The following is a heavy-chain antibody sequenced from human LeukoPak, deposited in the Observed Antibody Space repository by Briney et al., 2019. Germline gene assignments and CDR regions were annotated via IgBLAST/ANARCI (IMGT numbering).Heavy chain of an antibody. CDR2: IIPIFGTA. CDR1: GYTFTSYD. D-gene: IGHD6-13*01. Sequence: SVKVSCKASGYTFTSYDINWVRQAPGQGLEWMGGIIPIFGTANYAQKFQGRVTITADKSTSTAYMELSSLRSEDTAVYYCARGRPTTSIAAAGVNWFDPWGQGTLVTVSS. CDR3: ARGRPTTSIAAAGVNWFDP. V-gene: IGHV1-69*06. J-gene: IGHJ5*02.